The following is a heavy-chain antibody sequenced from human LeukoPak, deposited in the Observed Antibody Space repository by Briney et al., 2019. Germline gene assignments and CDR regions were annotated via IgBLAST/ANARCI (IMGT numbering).Heavy chain of an antibody. J-gene: IGHJ4*02. CDR3: ANRYCSSTSCDPFDY. CDR2: ISHDGSNI. V-gene: IGHV3-30*18. CDR1: GFTVSSYG. D-gene: IGHD2-2*01. Sequence: PGRSLRLSCAASGFTVSSYGMHWVRQAPGKGLEWVAVISHDGSNIYYADSVKGRFTISRDNSKNTLYLQMNSLRAEDTAVYYCANRYCSSTSCDPFDYWGQGTLVTVSS.